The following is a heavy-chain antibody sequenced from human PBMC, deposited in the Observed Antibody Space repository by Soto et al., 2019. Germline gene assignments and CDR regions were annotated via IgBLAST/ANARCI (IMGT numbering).Heavy chain of an antibody. V-gene: IGHV1-69*13. J-gene: IGHJ6*02. CDR1: RGSFSSYA. CDR2: IIPRFGTA. D-gene: IGHD5-18*01. CDR3: AHPRDTAMVKFIGYYYGMDV. Sequence: SLNVSCKPCRGSFSSYAISWVQQAPGQGREWMGGIIPRFGTANYAQKFQGRVTITADESTSTAYMELSSLRSEDKAVYYCAHPRDTAMVKFIGYYYGMDVWSQGTTVTVSS.